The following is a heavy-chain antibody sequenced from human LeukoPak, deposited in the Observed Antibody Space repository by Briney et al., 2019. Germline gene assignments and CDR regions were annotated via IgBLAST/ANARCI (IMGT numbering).Heavy chain of an antibody. J-gene: IGHJ4*02. CDR3: ARGDDYNFRVNDY. Sequence: GGFLRLSCAASGFTFDNHAMHWVRQAPGKGLEWVSLITWDGSSTVYAGSVKGRFTISRDNTQNSLYLQMNSLRAEDTALYYCARGDDYNFRVNDYWGQGTLVTVSS. CDR2: ITWDGSST. CDR1: GFTFDNHA. D-gene: IGHD5-24*01. V-gene: IGHV3-43D*04.